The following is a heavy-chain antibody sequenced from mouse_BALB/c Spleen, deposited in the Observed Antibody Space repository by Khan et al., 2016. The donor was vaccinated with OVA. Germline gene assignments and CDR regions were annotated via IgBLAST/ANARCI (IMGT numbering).Heavy chain of an antibody. D-gene: IGHD2-4*01. V-gene: IGHV3-2*02. CDR2: INYSGNT. Sequence: EVELVESGPGLVKPSQSLSLTCTVTGYSITSEYVWNWIRQFPGNKLEWMGYINYSGNTRFNQSLKSRTSITRDTSKNQFFLQLNSVTTEDTATYYCTRKDYYDYDPFPYWGQGTLVTVSA. CDR1: GYSITSEYV. J-gene: IGHJ3*01. CDR3: TRKDYYDYDPFPY.